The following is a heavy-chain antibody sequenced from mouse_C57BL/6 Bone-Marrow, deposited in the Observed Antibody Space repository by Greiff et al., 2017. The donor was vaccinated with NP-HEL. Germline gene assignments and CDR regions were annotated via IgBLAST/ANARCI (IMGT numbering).Heavy chain of an antibody. CDR1: GYTFTGYW. CDR3: ARRESYYGSTLRGAWFAY. Sequence: VQLQQSGAELMKPGASVKLSCKATGYTFTGYWIEWVKQRPGHGLEWIGEILPGSGCTNYNEKFKGKATFTADTSSNTAYMQLSSLTTEDSAIYYWARRESYYGSTLRGAWFAYWGQGTLVTVSA. J-gene: IGHJ3*01. V-gene: IGHV1-9*01. CDR2: ILPGSGCT. D-gene: IGHD1-1*01.